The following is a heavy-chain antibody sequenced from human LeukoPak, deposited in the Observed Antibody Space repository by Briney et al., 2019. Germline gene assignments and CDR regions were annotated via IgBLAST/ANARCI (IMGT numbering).Heavy chain of an antibody. Sequence: GASVKVSCKASGYTLTNHYMHWVRQAPGQGLEWMGQSNPSGGSTTYAQKFQGRVTMTRDTSTSTVYMELSSLEPEDTAVYYCARYYYGSGNYRKFDYWGQGTLVTVSS. V-gene: IGHV1-46*01. CDR3: ARYYYGSGNYRKFDY. D-gene: IGHD3-10*01. CDR2: SNPSGGST. J-gene: IGHJ4*02. CDR1: GYTLTNHY.